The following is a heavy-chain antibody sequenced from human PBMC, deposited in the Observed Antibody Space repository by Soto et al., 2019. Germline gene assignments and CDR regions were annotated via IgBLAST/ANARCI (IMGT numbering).Heavy chain of an antibody. CDR3: ARLGPLGISGKWISNYFDY. CDR1: RFTFSSYA. CDR2: ISYHGSNK. Sequence: GGSLRLSCAASRFTFSSYAMHWVRQAPGKGLEWVAVISYHGSNKYYADSVKGRFTISRDNSKNTLYLQMNSLRAEDTAVYYCARLGPLGISGKWISNYFDYWGQGTLVTVSS. J-gene: IGHJ4*02. D-gene: IGHD5-12*01. V-gene: IGHV3-30-3*01.